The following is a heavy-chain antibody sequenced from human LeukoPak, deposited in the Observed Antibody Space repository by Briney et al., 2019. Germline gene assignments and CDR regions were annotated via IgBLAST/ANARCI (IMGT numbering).Heavy chain of an antibody. J-gene: IGHJ4*02. CDR3: ARASFSVVPAAPSPGGPFDY. D-gene: IGHD2-2*01. V-gene: IGHV1-8*03. Sequence: ASVKVSCKASGYTFTSYDINWVRQATGQGLEWMGWMNPNSGNTGYAQKFQGRVTITRNTSISTAYMELSSLRSEDTAVYYCARASFSVVPAAPSPGGPFDYWGQGTLVTVSS. CDR1: GYTFTSYD. CDR2: MNPNSGNT.